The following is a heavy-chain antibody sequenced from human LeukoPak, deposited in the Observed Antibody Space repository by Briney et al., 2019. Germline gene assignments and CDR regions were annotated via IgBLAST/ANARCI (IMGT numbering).Heavy chain of an antibody. D-gene: IGHD3-10*01. J-gene: IGHJ4*02. Sequence: GGSLRLSCAASGFTFSSYAMSWVRQAPGKGLEWVSAISGSGGSTYYADSVKGRFTISRDNSKNTLYLQMNSLRAEDTAVYYCAETLWFGESYYFDYWGQGTLVTVSS. V-gene: IGHV3-23*01. CDR3: AETLWFGESYYFDY. CDR2: ISGSGGST. CDR1: GFTFSSYA.